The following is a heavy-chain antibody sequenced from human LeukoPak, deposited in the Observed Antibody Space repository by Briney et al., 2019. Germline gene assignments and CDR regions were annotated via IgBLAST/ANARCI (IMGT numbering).Heavy chain of an antibody. V-gene: IGHV4-30-4*08. J-gene: IGHJ4*02. D-gene: IGHD6-13*01. Sequence: PSETLSLTCTVSGGSISSGDYYWNWIRQPPGKGLEWIGYIHYTGSTYYIPSLKSRVTISVDTSKNQFSLKLTSVTAADTAVYYCARDSSSWGGFDYWGQGTLVTVSS. CDR2: IHYTGST. CDR1: GGSISSGDYY. CDR3: ARDSSSWGGFDY.